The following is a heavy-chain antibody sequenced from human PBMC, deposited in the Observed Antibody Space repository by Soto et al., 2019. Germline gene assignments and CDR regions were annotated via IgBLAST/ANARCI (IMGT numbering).Heavy chain of an antibody. D-gene: IGHD2-15*01. J-gene: IGHJ4*02. CDR3: ARLGYCSGGSCYYFDY. CDR1: GFTFSGYA. CDR2: ITSRSNNI. Sequence: GGSLRLSCAASGFTFSGYAMSWVRQAPGEGLEWVSSITSRSNNIYYVDSVKGRFTISRDNAKNSLFLQMNSLRAEDTAVYYCARLGYCSGGSCYYFDYWGQGTLVTVSS. V-gene: IGHV3-21*01.